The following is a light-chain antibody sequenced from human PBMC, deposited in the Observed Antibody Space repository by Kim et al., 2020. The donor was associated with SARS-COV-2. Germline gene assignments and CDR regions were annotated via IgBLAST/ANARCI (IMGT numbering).Light chain of an antibody. CDR1: QSVGSN. V-gene: IGKV3-15*01. J-gene: IGKJ4*01. CDR3: QQYGNWPLT. Sequence: EIVMTQSPATLSVSPGERDTLSCRASQSVGSNLAWYQQKPGQAPRLLIYGSSTRATGIPARFSGSGSETEFTLTISSLQSEDFAVYYCQQYGNWPLTFGGGTKLEI. CDR2: GSS.